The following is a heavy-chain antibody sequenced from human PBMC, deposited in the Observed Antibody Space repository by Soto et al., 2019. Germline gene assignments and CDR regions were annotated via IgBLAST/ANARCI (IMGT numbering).Heavy chain of an antibody. CDR3: ARAPETPTIFGVVRPYFFNH. J-gene: IGHJ4*02. CDR1: GGYFSGYY. Sequence: SETLSLTCAVYGGYFSGYYWSWIRKTPGKGLEWIGEINHSGSTNYNPSLKSRVTISVDTSKNQFYLRLSSVTAADTAVYYCARAPETPTIFGVVRPYFFNHWGQGTLVTVSS. CDR2: INHSGST. D-gene: IGHD3-3*01. V-gene: IGHV4-34*01.